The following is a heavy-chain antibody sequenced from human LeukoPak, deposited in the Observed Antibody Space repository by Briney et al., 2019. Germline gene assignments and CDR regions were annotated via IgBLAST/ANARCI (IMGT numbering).Heavy chain of an antibody. D-gene: IGHD3-10*01. V-gene: IGHV1-69*05. Sequence: GASVKVSCKASGGTFSSYAISWVRQAPGQGLEWMGGIIPIFGTANYAQKFQGRVTITTDESTSTAYMELSSLRSEDTAVYYCARPLDILLWFGGMAVRDAFDIWGQGTMVTVSS. CDR2: IIPIFGTA. J-gene: IGHJ3*02. CDR3: ARPLDILLWFGGMAVRDAFDI. CDR1: GGTFSSYA.